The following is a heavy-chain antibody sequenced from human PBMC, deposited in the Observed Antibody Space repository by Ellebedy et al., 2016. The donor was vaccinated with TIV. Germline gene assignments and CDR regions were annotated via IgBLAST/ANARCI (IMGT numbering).Heavy chain of an antibody. Sequence: SLKISCAASGFTFHYYVMHWVRQAPGKGLEWVSGISWNSGSIGYADSVKGRFTISRDNAKNSLYLQMNSLRAEDTALYYCALLSGATGAGHAFNVWGQGPMVTVSS. J-gene: IGHJ3*01. CDR1: GFTFHYYV. V-gene: IGHV3-9*01. D-gene: IGHD6-19*01. CDR3: ALLSGATGAGHAFNV. CDR2: ISWNSGSI.